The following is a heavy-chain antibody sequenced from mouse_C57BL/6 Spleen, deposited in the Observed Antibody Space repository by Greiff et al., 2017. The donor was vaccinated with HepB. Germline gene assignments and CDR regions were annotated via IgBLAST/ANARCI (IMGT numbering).Heavy chain of an antibody. Sequence: VQLKESGPELVKPGASVKIPCKASGYTFTDYNMDWVKQSHGKSLEWIGDINPNNGGTIYNQKFKGKATLTVDKSSSTAYMELRSLTSEDTAVYYCARRPYYSIYAMDYWGQGTSVTVSS. CDR3: ARRPYYSIYAMDY. D-gene: IGHD2-5*01. V-gene: IGHV1-18*01. J-gene: IGHJ4*01. CDR2: INPNNGGT. CDR1: GYTFTDYN.